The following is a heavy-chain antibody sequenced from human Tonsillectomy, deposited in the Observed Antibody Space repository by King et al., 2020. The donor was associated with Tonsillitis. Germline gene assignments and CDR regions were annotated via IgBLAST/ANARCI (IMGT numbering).Heavy chain of an antibody. Sequence: QLQESGPGLVKPSETLSLTCTVSGGSISSSIYYWGWIRQPPGKGLEWIGSIYYRGNTYYNPSLKSRVTISVDTSKNQFSLRLNSVTAADTAVYYCVSPEPYSGMDVWGQGTTVTVSS. CDR3: VSPEPYSGMDV. CDR1: GGSISSSIYY. CDR2: IYYRGNT. D-gene: IGHD1-14*01. J-gene: IGHJ6*02. V-gene: IGHV4-39*01.